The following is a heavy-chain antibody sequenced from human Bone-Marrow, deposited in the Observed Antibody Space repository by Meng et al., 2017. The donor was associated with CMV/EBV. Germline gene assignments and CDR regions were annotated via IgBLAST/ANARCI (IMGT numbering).Heavy chain of an antibody. CDR3: TRDHTYYYDSSGYYFPYFDY. Sequence: GESLKIFCTASRFTFGDFAMSWVRQAPGKGLEWVGFIRSKAYGGTTEYAASVKGRFTISRDDSKSIAYLQMNSLKTEDTAVYYCTRDHTYYYDSSGYYFPYFDYWGQGTLVTVSS. CDR1: RFTFGDFA. CDR2: IRSKAYGGTT. V-gene: IGHV3-49*04. D-gene: IGHD3-22*01. J-gene: IGHJ4*02.